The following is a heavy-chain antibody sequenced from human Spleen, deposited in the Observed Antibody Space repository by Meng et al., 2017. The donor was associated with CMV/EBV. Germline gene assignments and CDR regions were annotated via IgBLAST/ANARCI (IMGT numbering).Heavy chain of an antibody. CDR3: AKDQRVEAAGTLFDY. V-gene: IGHV3-30*02. Sequence: SGFTFRHYGMHWVRQAPGKGLEWVTFIRYDGNNEYYADSVRGRFTISRDNSRNTVYLRMDSLRTEDTAMYYCAKDQRVEAAGTLFDYWGQGTLVTVSS. D-gene: IGHD6-13*01. CDR2: IRYDGNNE. J-gene: IGHJ4*02. CDR1: GFTFRHYG.